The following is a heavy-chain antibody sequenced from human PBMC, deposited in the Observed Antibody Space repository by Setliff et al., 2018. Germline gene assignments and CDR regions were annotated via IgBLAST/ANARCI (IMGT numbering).Heavy chain of an antibody. D-gene: IGHD1-26*01. V-gene: IGHV4-61*01. CDR1: GFYVSRGYY. CDR3: ARKGISALSGAFDM. Sequence: LSLTCIVSGFYVSRGYYWGWIRQPPGKGLEWIGHIYIGGSANYNPSLKSRVTMSIDTSKNQFSLKLSSVTAADTAVYYCARKGISALSGAFDMWGQGTMVTVSS. J-gene: IGHJ3*02. CDR2: IYIGGSA.